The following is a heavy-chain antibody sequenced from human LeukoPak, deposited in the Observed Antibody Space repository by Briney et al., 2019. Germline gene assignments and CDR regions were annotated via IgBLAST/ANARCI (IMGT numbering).Heavy chain of an antibody. V-gene: IGHV3-48*04. Sequence: GGSLRLSCAASGFTFSNYNMNWVRQAPGKGLEWVSYISISSSTIFYADSVKGRFTISRDNAKNSLYLQMNSLRAEDTAVYYCARDGAATLNWGQGTLVTVSS. CDR1: GFTFSNYN. CDR3: ARDGAATLN. D-gene: IGHD1-26*01. CDR2: ISISSSTI. J-gene: IGHJ4*02.